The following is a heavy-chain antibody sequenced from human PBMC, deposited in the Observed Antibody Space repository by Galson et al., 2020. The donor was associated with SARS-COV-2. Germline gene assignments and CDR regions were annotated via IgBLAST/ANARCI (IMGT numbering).Heavy chain of an antibody. CDR2: IRSSSGTI. D-gene: IGHD1-1*01. Sequence: GESLKLYCAASGFTFSSYTMNWVRQAPAKGLELVAYIRSSSGTIYYADSVKGRFTISRDNAKNSLYLQLNSLRVEDTAVYYCARERLEYWGQGTLVTVSS. CDR3: ARERLEY. J-gene: IGHJ4*02. CDR1: GFTFSSYT. V-gene: IGHV3-48*04.